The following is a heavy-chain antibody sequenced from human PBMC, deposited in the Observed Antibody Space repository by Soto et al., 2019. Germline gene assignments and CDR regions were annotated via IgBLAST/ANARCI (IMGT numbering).Heavy chain of an antibody. CDR2: IWYDGSNK. Sequence: QVQLVESGGGVVQPGRSLRLSCAASGFTFSSYGMHWVRQAPGKGLEWVAVIWYDGSNKYYADSVKGRFTISRDNSKNPLYLQMNSLRAEDTAVYYCARNIYCSGGSCYLPPHLYYFDYWGQGTLVTVSS. D-gene: IGHD2-15*01. V-gene: IGHV3-33*01. CDR1: GFTFSSYG. J-gene: IGHJ4*02. CDR3: ARNIYCSGGSCYLPPHLYYFDY.